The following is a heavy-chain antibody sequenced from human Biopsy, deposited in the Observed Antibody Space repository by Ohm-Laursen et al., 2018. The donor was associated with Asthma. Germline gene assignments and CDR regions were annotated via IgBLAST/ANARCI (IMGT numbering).Heavy chain of an antibody. V-gene: IGHV4-30-4*01. CDR3: ARRGGVRRYFDY. CDR2: IYYIGST. D-gene: IGHD3-16*01. CDR1: GGSISGGAYY. J-gene: IGHJ4*02. Sequence: TLSLTCTVSGGSISGGAYYWSWVRQPPGKGLEWLGYIYYIGSTYYKPSLKSRIAISLDTSKNQFSLKLSSVTAADTAVYFCARRGGVRRYFDYWGQGTLVTVSS.